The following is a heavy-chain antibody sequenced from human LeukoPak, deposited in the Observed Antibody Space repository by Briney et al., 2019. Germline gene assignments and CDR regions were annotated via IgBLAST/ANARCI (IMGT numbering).Heavy chain of an antibody. V-gene: IGHV1-46*01. CDR2: INPSGGST. CDR1: GYTFTSYY. Sequence: GSSVKVSCKASGYTFTSYYMHWVRQAPGQGLEWMGIINPSGGSTSYAQKFQGRVTMTRDTSTSTVYMELSSLRSEDTAVYYCARDRGGPASYYYYYGMDVWGQGTTVTVSS. J-gene: IGHJ6*02. D-gene: IGHD3-10*01. CDR3: ARDRGGPASYYYYYGMDV.